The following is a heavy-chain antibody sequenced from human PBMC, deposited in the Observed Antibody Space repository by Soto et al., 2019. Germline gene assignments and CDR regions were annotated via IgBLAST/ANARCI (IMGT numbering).Heavy chain of an antibody. V-gene: IGHV5-10-1*01. CDR2: IDPSDSYT. Sequence: GASVKISCEGCGYSFSSYWSSWERQMPGKGLEWMGRIDPSDSYTNYSPSFQGHVTISADKSISTAYLQWSSLKASDTAMYYCASSPRGYCSSTSCRELGNYYGMDVWGQGTTVTV. J-gene: IGHJ6*02. D-gene: IGHD2-2*01. CDR3: ASSPRGYCSSTSCRELGNYYGMDV. CDR1: GYSFSSYW.